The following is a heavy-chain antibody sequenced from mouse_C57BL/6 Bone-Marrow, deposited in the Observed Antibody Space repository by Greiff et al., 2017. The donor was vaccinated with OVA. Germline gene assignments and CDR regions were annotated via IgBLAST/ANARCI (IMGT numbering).Heavy chain of an antibody. V-gene: IGHV1-61*01. J-gene: IGHJ1*03. CDR3: ARGPVVGWYFDV. CDR2: IYPSDSET. D-gene: IGHD1-1*01. Sequence: VQLQQPGAELVRPGSSVKLSCKASGYTFTSYWMDWVKQRPGQGLEWIGNIYPSDSETHYNQKFKDKATLTVDKSSSTAYMQLSSLTSEASAVYYGARGPVVGWYFDVWGTGTTVTVSS. CDR1: GYTFTSYW.